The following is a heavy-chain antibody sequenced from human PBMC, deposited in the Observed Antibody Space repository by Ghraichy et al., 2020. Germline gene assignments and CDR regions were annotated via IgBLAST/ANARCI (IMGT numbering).Heavy chain of an antibody. CDR2: ISGSGGST. J-gene: IGHJ4*02. CDR3: AKSARILWFGELD. D-gene: IGHD3-10*01. Sequence: GGSLRLSCAASGFTFSSYAMSWVRQAPGKGLEWVSAISGSGGSTYYADSVKGRFTISRDNSKYTLYLQMNRLSAEDTAVYYCAKSARILWFGELDWGQGTLVTVSS. V-gene: IGHV3-23*01. CDR1: GFTFSSYA.